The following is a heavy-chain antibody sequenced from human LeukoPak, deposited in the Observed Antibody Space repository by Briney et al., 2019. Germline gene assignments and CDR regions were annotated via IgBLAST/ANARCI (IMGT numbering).Heavy chain of an antibody. J-gene: IGHJ4*02. V-gene: IGHV3-23*01. D-gene: IGHD6-6*01. CDR1: GFTFSNYA. CDR2: ISNSGDNT. Sequence: GGSLRLSCAASGFTFSNYAMNWVRQAPREGLEWVSSISNSGDNTYYADSVKGRFTISRDNSKNTLYLQMNSLRAEDTAVYYCAKDWPDNSSSTYWGQGTLVTVSS. CDR3: AKDWPDNSSSTY.